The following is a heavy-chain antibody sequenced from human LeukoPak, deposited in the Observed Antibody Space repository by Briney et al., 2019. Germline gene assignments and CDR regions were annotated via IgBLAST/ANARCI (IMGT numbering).Heavy chain of an antibody. CDR2: MNPNSGNT. Sequence: ASVKVSCKASGYTFTSYDINWVRQATGQGLEWMGWMNPNSGNTGYAQKFQGRVTMTRNTSISTAYMELSSLRSEDTAVYYCARVGLSSGWPFRLNWFDPWGQGTLVTVSS. D-gene: IGHD6-19*01. J-gene: IGHJ5*02. V-gene: IGHV1-8*01. CDR3: ARVGLSSGWPFRLNWFDP. CDR1: GYTFTSYD.